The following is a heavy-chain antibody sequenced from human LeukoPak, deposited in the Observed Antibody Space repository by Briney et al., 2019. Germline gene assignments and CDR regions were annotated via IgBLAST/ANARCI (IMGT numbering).Heavy chain of an antibody. V-gene: IGHV4-4*07. CDR1: GGSITYYY. D-gene: IGHD1-7*01. CDR2: IYTSGST. Sequence: PSETLSLTCTVSGGSITYYYWNWIRQPAGKALEWIGRIYTSGSTDYKPSLKSRVTMSLDTSKNQLSLELSSVTAADTAVYYCARGISGTTGWPIKYYFDFWGQGTPVTFSS. J-gene: IGHJ4*02. CDR3: ARGISGTTGWPIKYYFDF.